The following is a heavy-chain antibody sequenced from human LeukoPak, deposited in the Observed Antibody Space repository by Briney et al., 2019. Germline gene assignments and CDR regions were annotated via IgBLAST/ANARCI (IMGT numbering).Heavy chain of an antibody. Sequence: GGSLRLSCAASGFTFSSYAMHWVRQAPGKGLEWVAVISYDGSNKYYADSVKGRFTISRDNAKNSLYLQMNSLRAEDTAVYYCARDYYYGSGSYLKWGQGTLVTVSS. J-gene: IGHJ4*02. D-gene: IGHD3-10*01. CDR3: ARDYYYGSGSYLK. CDR2: ISYDGSNK. V-gene: IGHV3-30-3*01. CDR1: GFTFSSYA.